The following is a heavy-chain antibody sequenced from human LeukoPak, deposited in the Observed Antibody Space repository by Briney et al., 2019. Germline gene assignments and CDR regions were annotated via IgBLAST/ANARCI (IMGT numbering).Heavy chain of an antibody. CDR1: GFSLSTSGVG. Sequence: SGPTLVNPTQTLTLTCTFSGFSLSTSGVGVGWIRQPPGKALEWLAVIYWNDDKRDSPSLKSRLTITKDTSKNQVVLTMTNMDPVDTATYYCARGYCSSTSCYTFDIWGQGTMVTVSS. V-gene: IGHV2-5*01. CDR3: ARGYCSSTSCYTFDI. J-gene: IGHJ3*02. CDR2: IYWNDDK. D-gene: IGHD2-2*02.